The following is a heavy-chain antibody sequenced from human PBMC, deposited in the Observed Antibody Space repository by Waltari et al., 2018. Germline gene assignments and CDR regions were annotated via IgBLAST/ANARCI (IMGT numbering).Heavy chain of an antibody. CDR1: GGSINTYH. V-gene: IGHV4-4*07. CDR2: VYGGDITNYAGAET. J-gene: IGHJ5*02. Sequence: QVQLQESGPGRVKLLKTLSIHCTLSGGSINTYHWHLMRQPAGKGLEWIGDVYGGDITNYAGAETRYSPSLKSRVSLSVDTSKKQFSLTLTSVSAADTAVYYCARGGTSSTWYKTSFLDTWGQGMLVIVSS. D-gene: IGHD6-13*01. CDR3: ARGGTSSTWYKTSFLDT.